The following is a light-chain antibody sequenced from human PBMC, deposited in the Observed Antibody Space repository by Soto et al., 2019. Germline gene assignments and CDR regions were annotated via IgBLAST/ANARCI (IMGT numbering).Light chain of an antibody. CDR3: SSYSSSGTLVV. CDR1: SSDVGGYNY. J-gene: IGLJ2*01. CDR2: DVT. V-gene: IGLV2-14*01. Sequence: QSALTQPASVSESPGQSITIPCTGTSSDVGGYNYVSWYQQYPGKAPKLMIYDVTNRPSGVSNRFSGSKSGNTASLTISGLQAEDEANYYCSSYSSSGTLVVFGGGTKLTVL.